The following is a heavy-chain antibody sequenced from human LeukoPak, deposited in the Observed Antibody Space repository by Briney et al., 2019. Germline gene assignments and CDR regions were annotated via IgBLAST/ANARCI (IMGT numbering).Heavy chain of an antibody. J-gene: IGHJ4*02. V-gene: IGHV4-59*01. CDR2: IYYGGST. Sequence: SETLSLTCTVSGGSISSCYWSWIRQPPGKGLEWIGFIYYGGSTNYNPSLKSRVTISVDTSKNHFSLKLSSVTAADTAVYYCASGTLLDYWGQGTLVTVSS. CDR1: GGSISSCY. D-gene: IGHD3-10*01. CDR3: ASGTLLDY.